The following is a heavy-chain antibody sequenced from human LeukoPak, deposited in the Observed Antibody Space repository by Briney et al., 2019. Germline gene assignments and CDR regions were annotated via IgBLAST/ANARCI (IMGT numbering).Heavy chain of an antibody. D-gene: IGHD3-22*01. CDR1: GFTFSTYG. V-gene: IGHV3-23*01. CDR3: ARDLGQYYDTSDNWFDP. CDR2: ITPDAGRT. Sequence: GGSLRLSCAASGFTFSTYGMNWVRQAPGKGLEWVSGITPDAGRTYYADSVKGRFTIYRDNSKNTVYLQMNSLRAEDTAVYYCARDLGQYYDTSDNWFDPWGQGTLVTVSS. J-gene: IGHJ5*02.